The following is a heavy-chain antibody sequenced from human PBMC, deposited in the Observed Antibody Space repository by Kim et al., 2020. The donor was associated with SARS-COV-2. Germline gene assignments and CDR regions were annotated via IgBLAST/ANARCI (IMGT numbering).Heavy chain of an antibody. CDR2: INTNTGNP. J-gene: IGHJ6*02. Sequence: ASVKVSCKASGYTFTSYAMNWVRQAPGQGLEWMGWINTNTGNPTYAQGFTGRFVFSLDTSVSTAYLQISSLKAEDTAVYYCARVGDQGGYYYYGMDVWGQGTTVTVSS. CDR3: ARVGDQGGYYYYGMDV. CDR1: GYTFTSYA. D-gene: IGHD1-26*01. V-gene: IGHV7-4-1*02.